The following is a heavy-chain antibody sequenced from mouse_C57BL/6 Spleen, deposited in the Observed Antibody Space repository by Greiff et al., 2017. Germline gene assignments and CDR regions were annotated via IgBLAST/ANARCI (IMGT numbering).Heavy chain of an antibody. CDR1: GFTFSDYY. V-gene: IGHV5-16*01. D-gene: IGHD1-1*01. Sequence: EVKVVESEGGLVQPGSSMKLSCTASGFTFSDYYMAWVRQVPEKGLEWVANINYDGSSTYYLDSLKSRFIISRDNAKNILYLQMSSLKSEDTATYYCARDQVTTVVEGYWYFDVWGTGTTVTVSS. J-gene: IGHJ1*03. CDR2: INYDGSST. CDR3: ARDQVTTVVEGYWYFDV.